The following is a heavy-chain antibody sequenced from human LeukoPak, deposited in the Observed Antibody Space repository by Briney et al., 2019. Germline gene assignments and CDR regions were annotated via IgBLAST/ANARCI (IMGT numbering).Heavy chain of an antibody. Sequence: PSETLSLTCAVYGGSFSGYYRSWIRQPPGKGLEWIGEINHSGSTNYNPSLKSRVTISVDTSKNQFSLKLSSVTAADTAVYYCARGFRRYFDWLSHGYYYYGMDVWGQGTTVTVSS. CDR2: INHSGST. V-gene: IGHV4-34*01. CDR3: ARGFRRYFDWLSHGYYYYGMDV. CDR1: GGSFSGYY. D-gene: IGHD3-9*01. J-gene: IGHJ6*02.